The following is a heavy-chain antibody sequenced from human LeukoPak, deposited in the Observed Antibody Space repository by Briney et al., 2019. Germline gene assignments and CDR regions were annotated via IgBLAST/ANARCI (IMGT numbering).Heavy chain of an antibody. D-gene: IGHD6-6*01. CDR3: GRVGGRSKAAKGDAFDI. CDR1: GFTFSSYS. J-gene: IGHJ3*02. V-gene: IGHV3-21*01. CDR2: ISSGSTYM. Sequence: GGSLRLSCAASGFTFSSYSMNWVRQAPGKGLEWVSSISSGSTYMYYADSVKGRFTISRDNAQNSMYLQMNSLRAEDTAVYYCGRVGGRSKAAKGDAFDIWGQGTMVTVSS.